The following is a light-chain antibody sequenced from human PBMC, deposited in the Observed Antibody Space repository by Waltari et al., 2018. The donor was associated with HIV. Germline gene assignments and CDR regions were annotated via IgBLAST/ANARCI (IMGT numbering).Light chain of an antibody. CDR3: CSYAGSYTWV. CDR2: DVS. V-gene: IGLV2-11*01. Sequence: QSALTQPRSVSGSPGQSVTISCTGTSSDVRAYNYFSCYQQHPEHPATAPKLMIYDVSKRPSGVPDRFSGSKSGNTASLTISGLQAEDEADYHCCSYAGSYTWVFGGGTKLTVL. CDR1: SSDVRAYNY. J-gene: IGLJ3*02.